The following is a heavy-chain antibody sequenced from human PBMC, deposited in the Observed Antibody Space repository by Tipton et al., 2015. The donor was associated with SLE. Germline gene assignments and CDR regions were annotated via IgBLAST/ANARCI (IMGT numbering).Heavy chain of an antibody. D-gene: IGHD6-19*01. V-gene: IGHV4-61*01. J-gene: IGHJ3*02. Sequence: TLSLTCTVSGGSVSSGSYYWSWIRQPPGKGLEWIGYIYYSGSTNYNPSLKSRVTTSVDTSKNQFSLKLNSVTAADTAVYYCARDSSGWYADAFDIWGQGTMVTVSS. CDR2: IYYSGST. CDR3: ARDSSGWYADAFDI. CDR1: GGSVSSGSYY.